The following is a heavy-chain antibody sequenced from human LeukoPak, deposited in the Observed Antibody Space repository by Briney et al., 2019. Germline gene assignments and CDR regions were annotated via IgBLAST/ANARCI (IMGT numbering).Heavy chain of an antibody. CDR2: IYYSGST. D-gene: IGHD3-16*01. Sequence: SETLSLTCTVSGGSITNYYWSWIRQPPGKGLEWIGYIYYSGSTNYNPSLKSRVTISVDTSKNQFSLKLSSVTAADTAVYYCARHKNDGYYYYYYMDVWGKGTTVTVSS. V-gene: IGHV4-59*08. J-gene: IGHJ6*03. CDR3: ARHKNDGYYYYYYMDV. CDR1: GGSITNYY.